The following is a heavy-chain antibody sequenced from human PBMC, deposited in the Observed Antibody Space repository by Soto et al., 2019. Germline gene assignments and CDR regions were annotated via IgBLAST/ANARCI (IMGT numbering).Heavy chain of an antibody. J-gene: IGHJ6*02. Sequence: QVQLVESGGGVVQPGRSLRLSCAASGFTFSSYGMHWVRQAPGKGLEWVAVISNDGSNKYYADSVKGRFTISRDNSKNTLYLQMNSLRADDTAVYYCAKDVLRFLEWLAFYGMDVWGQGTTVTVSS. V-gene: IGHV3-30*18. CDR3: AKDVLRFLEWLAFYGMDV. D-gene: IGHD3-3*01. CDR2: ISNDGSNK. CDR1: GFTFSSYG.